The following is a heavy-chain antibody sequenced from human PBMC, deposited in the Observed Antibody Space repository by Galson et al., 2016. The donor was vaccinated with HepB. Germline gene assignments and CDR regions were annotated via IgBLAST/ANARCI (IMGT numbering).Heavy chain of an antibody. V-gene: IGHV3-30*14. D-gene: IGHD2-2*01. Sequence: SLRLSCAASGFILSTYPIHWVRQAPDKGLEWVAVISYDGSKKYYVDSLKGRFTISRDNSKNTLYLQMNSLRAEDTAVYYCAASPSRGVWGQGTTVTVSS. J-gene: IGHJ6*02. CDR2: ISYDGSKK. CDR1: GFILSTYP. CDR3: AASPSRGV.